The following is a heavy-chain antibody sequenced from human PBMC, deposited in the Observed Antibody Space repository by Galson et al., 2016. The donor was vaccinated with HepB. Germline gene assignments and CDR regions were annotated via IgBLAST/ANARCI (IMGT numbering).Heavy chain of an antibody. Sequence: SVKVSCKASGYTFTNYGITWVRQAPGQGLEWMGWISTYNGNTNYAQKLQGRVTMTTDISTSTAYMELRTLRSDDTAVYYCARDSSGVGATSYWGQGTLVTVSS. V-gene: IGHV1-18*01. D-gene: IGHD1-26*01. CDR2: ISTYNGNT. CDR1: GYTFTNYG. J-gene: IGHJ4*02. CDR3: ARDSSGVGATSY.